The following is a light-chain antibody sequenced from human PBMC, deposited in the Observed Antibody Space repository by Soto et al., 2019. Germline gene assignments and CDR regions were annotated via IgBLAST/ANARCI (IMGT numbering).Light chain of an antibody. CDR2: LNSDGSH. J-gene: IGLJ2*01. V-gene: IGLV4-69*01. Sequence: QLVLTQSPSASASLGASVKLTCTLSSGHSSYAIAWHQQQPEKGPRYLMKLNSDGSHSKGDGIPDRFSGSSSGAERYLTISRLQSEDEADYYCQTWGTGTLVFGGGTKLTFL. CDR1: SGHSSYA. CDR3: QTWGTGTLV.